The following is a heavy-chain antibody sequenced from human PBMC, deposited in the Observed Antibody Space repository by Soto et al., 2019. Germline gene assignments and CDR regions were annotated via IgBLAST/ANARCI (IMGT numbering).Heavy chain of an antibody. V-gene: IGHV4-59*01. D-gene: IGHD6-19*01. CDR3: ARGPGRIAVAGRSYYYGMDV. CDR1: GGSISSYY. Sequence: SETLSLTCTVSGGSISSYYWSWIRQPPGKGLEWIGYIYYSGSTNYNPSLKSRVTISVDTSKNQFSLKLSSVTAADTAVYYCARGPGRIAVAGRSYYYGMDVWGQGTTVTVSS. J-gene: IGHJ6*02. CDR2: IYYSGST.